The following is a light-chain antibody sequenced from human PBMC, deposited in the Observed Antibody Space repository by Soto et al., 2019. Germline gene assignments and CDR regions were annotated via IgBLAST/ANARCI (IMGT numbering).Light chain of an antibody. J-gene: IGLJ1*01. V-gene: IGLV2-11*01. Sequence: QSVLTQPRSVSGSPGQSGTISCTGTSSDVGGYNYVSWYQQHPGKAPKLMIYDVSKRPSGVPDRFSGSKSGNTASLTISGIQAEDEADYSCCSYAASDDVLRTGTKVNV. CDR3: CSYAASDDV. CDR2: DVS. CDR1: SSDVGGYNY.